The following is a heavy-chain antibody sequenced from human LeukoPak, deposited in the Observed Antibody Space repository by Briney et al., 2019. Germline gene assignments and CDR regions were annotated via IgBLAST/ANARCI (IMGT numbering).Heavy chain of an antibody. V-gene: IGHV5-51*01. J-gene: IGHJ3*02. D-gene: IGHD2-21*01. CDR3: AMHVVVVSNVPDAFDI. CDR1: GFRFSDQW. Sequence: GESLKISYKASGFRFSDQWSGWVRQKPGKDLERMGIIYPYGSHTAYSPSFQGQVTISADRSITTAYLHWSSLRASDTAIYYCAMHVVVVSNVPDAFDIWGQGTMVTVSS. CDR2: IYPYGSHT.